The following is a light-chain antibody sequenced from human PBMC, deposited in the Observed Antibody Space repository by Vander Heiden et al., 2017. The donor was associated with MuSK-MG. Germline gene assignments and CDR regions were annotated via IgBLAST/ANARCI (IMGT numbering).Light chain of an antibody. CDR1: SSDVGRYNS. V-gene: IGLV2-14*01. J-gene: IGLJ3*02. CDR2: DVS. CDR3: SSYSSSSPWV. Sequence: QSALTQPASVSGSPGQSIPLSFPGTSSDVGRYNSVSWYQQYPGKAPKLLIYDVSSRPSGVSNRFSGSKSGNTTSLTISGLQAEDEADYYCSSYSSSSPWVFGGGTKLTVL.